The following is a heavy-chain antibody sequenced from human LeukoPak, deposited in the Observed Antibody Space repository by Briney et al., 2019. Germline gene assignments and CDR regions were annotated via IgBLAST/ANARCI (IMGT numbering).Heavy chain of an antibody. J-gene: IGHJ4*02. Sequence: ASVKVSCKASGYTFTGYYMHWVRQAPGQALEWMGWINPNSGGTNYAQKFQGRVTMTRDTSISTAYMELSRLRSDDTAVYYCASSSNSGSYSYFDYWGQGTLVTVSS. CDR2: INPNSGGT. CDR3: ASSSNSGSYSYFDY. V-gene: IGHV1-2*02. D-gene: IGHD1-26*01. CDR1: GYTFTGYY.